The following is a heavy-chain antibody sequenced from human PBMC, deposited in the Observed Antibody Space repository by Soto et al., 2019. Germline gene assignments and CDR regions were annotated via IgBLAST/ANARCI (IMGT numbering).Heavy chain of an antibody. CDR3: AGAPVPAALSNYYYYMDV. D-gene: IGHD2-2*01. J-gene: IGHJ6*03. CDR1: GYTFTSYG. V-gene: IGHV1-18*01. CDR2: ISAYNGNT. Sequence: ASVKVSCKASGYTFTSYGISWVRQAPGQGLEWMGWISAYNGNTNYAQKLQGRVTMTTDTSTSTAYMELRSLRSDDTAVYYCAGAPVPAALSNYYYYMDVWGKGTTVTVSS.